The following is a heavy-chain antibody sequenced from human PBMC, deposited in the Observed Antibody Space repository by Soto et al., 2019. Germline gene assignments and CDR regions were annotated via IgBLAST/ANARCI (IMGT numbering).Heavy chain of an antibody. CDR2: ISYDGSNK. CDR3: AKDSSEYCSGGSCGY. J-gene: IGHJ4*02. Sequence: GGSLRLSCAASGFTFSSYGMHWVRQAPGKGLEWVAVISYDGSNKYYADSVKGRFTISRDNSKNTLYLQMNSLRAEDTAVYYCAKDSSEYCSGGSCGYWGQGTLVTVSS. V-gene: IGHV3-30*18. CDR1: GFTFSSYG. D-gene: IGHD2-15*01.